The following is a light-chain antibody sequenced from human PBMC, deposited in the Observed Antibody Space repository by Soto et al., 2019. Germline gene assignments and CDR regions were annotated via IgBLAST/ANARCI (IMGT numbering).Light chain of an antibody. V-gene: IGLV2-11*01. CDR2: DAS. Sequence: HSVLTQPRSVSGSPGQSVTISCTGTTGDVGAYNFVSWYQLHPGKAPKLMIYDASKRPSGVPDRFSASKSGNTASLTISGLQAEDEADYYCCSYAGSFTWVFGGGTKLTVL. CDR1: TGDVGAYNF. CDR3: CSYAGSFTWV. J-gene: IGLJ3*02.